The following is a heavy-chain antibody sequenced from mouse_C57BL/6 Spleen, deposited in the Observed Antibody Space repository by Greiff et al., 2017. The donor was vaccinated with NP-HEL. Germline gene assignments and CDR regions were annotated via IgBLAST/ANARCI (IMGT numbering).Heavy chain of an antibody. J-gene: IGHJ1*03. CDR3: ARWVRLREDWYFDV. V-gene: IGHV1-26*01. CDR1: GYTFTDYY. D-gene: IGHD1-2*01. Sequence: EVQLQQSGPELVKPGASVKISCKASGYTFTDYYMNWVKQSHGKSLEWIGDINPNNGGTSYNQKFKGKATLTVDKSSSTAYMELRSLTSEDSAVYYCARWVRLREDWYFDVWGTGTTVTVSS. CDR2: INPNNGGT.